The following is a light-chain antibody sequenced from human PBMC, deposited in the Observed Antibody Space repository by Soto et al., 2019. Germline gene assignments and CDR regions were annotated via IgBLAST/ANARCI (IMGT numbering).Light chain of an antibody. J-gene: IGKJ2*01. V-gene: IGKV3-11*01. CDR3: QQRSNWFSGKT. CDR1: QSVSSY. CDR2: DAS. Sequence: EIVLTQSPATLSLSPGERATLSCRASQSVSSYLAWYQQKPGQAPRLLIYDASNRATGIPARFSGSGSGTDFTLTISSLEPEDFAVYYCQQRSNWFSGKTFGQGTKLEIK.